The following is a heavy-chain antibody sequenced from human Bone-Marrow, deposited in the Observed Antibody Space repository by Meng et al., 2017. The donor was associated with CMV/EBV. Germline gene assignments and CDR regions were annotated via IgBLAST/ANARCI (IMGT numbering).Heavy chain of an antibody. CDR3: ATDTYYDFWSGYYRQFDY. J-gene: IGHJ4*02. CDR1: GGSISSYY. Sequence: SETLSLTCTVSGGSISSYYWSWIRQPPGKGLEWIGYIYYSGSTNYNPSLKSRVTISVDTSKNQFSLKLSSVTAADTAVYYCATDTYYDFWSGYYRQFDYWGQGNLVTVSS. D-gene: IGHD3-3*01. V-gene: IGHV4-59*12. CDR2: IYYSGST.